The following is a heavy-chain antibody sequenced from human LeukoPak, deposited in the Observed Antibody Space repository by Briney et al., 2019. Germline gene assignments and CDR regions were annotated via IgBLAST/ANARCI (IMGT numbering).Heavy chain of an antibody. D-gene: IGHD3-10*01. CDR2: ISYDGSNK. CDR1: GFTFSSYS. CDR3: AKGLWFGEPLGGY. Sequence: PGGSLRLSCAASGFTFSSYSMHWVRQAPGKGLEWVAVISYDGSNKYYADSVKARFTISRDNSKNTLYLQMNSLRAEDTAVYYCAKGLWFGEPLGGYWGQGTLVTVSS. V-gene: IGHV3-30*18. J-gene: IGHJ4*02.